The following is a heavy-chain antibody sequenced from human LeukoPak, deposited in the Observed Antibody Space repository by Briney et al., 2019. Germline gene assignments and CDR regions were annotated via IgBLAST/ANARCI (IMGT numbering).Heavy chain of an antibody. D-gene: IGHD3-3*01. V-gene: IGHV4-39*07. CDR2: IYYSGST. CDR1: GGSISSSSYY. Sequence: SETLSLTCTVSGGSISSSSYYWGWIRQPPGKGLEWIGSIYYSGSTYYNPSLKSRVTISVDTSKNQFSLKLSSVTAADTAMYYCARDVTIFGVVIIRAGGKFDYWGQGTLVTVSS. J-gene: IGHJ4*02. CDR3: ARDVTIFGVVIIRAGGKFDY.